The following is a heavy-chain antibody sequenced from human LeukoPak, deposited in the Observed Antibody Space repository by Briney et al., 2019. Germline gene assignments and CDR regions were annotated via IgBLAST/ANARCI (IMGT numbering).Heavy chain of an antibody. CDR1: GGTFSSYA. D-gene: IGHD3-22*01. CDR3: ARDLESSSGYYVNDI. J-gene: IGHJ3*02. V-gene: IGHV1-69*13. Sequence: SVKVSCKASGGTFSSYAISWVRQAPGQGLEWMGGIIPIFGTANYAQKFQGRVAITADESTSTAYMELSSLRSEDTAVYYCARDLESSSGYYVNDIWGQGTMVTVSS. CDR2: IIPIFGTA.